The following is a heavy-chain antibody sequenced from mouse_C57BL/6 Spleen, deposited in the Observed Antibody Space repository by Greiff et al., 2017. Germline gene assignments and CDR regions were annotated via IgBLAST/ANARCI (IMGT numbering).Heavy chain of an antibody. CDR3: ARGITTVVATPGY. D-gene: IGHD1-1*01. Sequence: EVQLQQSGPVLVKPGASVKMSCKASGYTFTDYYMNWVKQSHGKSLEWIGVINPYNGGTSYNQKFKGKATLTVDKSSSTAYMELNSLTSEDSAVYYCARGITTVVATPGYWGQGTTLTVSS. V-gene: IGHV1-19*01. J-gene: IGHJ2*01. CDR2: INPYNGGT. CDR1: GYTFTDYY.